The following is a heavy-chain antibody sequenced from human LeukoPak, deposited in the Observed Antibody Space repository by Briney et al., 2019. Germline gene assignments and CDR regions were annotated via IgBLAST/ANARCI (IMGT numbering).Heavy chain of an antibody. CDR2: IYYSGST. D-gene: IGHD6-6*01. Sequence: SETLSLTCTVSGGSISSYYWSWIWQSPGKGLEWIGYIYYSGSTNCNPSLKSRVTISVDTSKNQFSLKLSSVTAADTAVYYCARRGLKRIAARTFDYWGQGTLVTVSS. CDR1: GGSISSYY. J-gene: IGHJ4*02. V-gene: IGHV4-59*01. CDR3: ARRGLKRIAARTFDY.